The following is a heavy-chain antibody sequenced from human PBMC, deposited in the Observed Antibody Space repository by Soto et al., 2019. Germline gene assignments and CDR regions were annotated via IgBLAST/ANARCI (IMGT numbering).Heavy chain of an antibody. CDR1: GGSFSFHS. CDR3: ARARSIAVYDF. CDR2: INHGGST. J-gene: IGHJ4*02. V-gene: IGHV4-34*01. Sequence: SETLSLTCAVYGGSFSFHSWTWIRQPPGKGLEWIGEINHGGSTNYNTSLKSRVTISEDTSKNQFSLKLSSVTAADTAIYYCARARSIAVYDFWGQGTLVTVSS. D-gene: IGHD6-19*01.